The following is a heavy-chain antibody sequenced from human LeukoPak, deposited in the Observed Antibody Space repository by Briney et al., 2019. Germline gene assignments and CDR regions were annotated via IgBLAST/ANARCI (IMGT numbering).Heavy chain of an antibody. CDR2: VDHTGNT. Sequence: PSGTLSLTCTVSGDSISNSIWWSWLRQPPGKGLEWIGEVDHTGNTNYRPSLDSRVTLSIDTSKNHFSLTLTSVTAADTAVYYCARNVRFFDSWGQVTRVTVSS. J-gene: IGHJ4*02. V-gene: IGHV4-4*02. CDR1: GDSISNSIW. CDR3: ARNVRFFDS. D-gene: IGHD1-1*01.